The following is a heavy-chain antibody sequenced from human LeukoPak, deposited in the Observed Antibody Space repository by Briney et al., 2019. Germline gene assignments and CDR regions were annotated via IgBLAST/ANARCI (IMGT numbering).Heavy chain of an antibody. Sequence: GGSLRLSCAASGFTFSSYEMNWVRQAPGKGLEWVANIKQDGSEKYYVDSVKGRFTISRDNAKNSLYLQMNSLRAEDTAVYYCARDRRGSSWYVHDAFDIWGQGTMVTVSS. CDR2: IKQDGSEK. CDR1: GFTFSSYE. V-gene: IGHV3-7*04. J-gene: IGHJ3*02. CDR3: ARDRRGSSWYVHDAFDI. D-gene: IGHD6-13*01.